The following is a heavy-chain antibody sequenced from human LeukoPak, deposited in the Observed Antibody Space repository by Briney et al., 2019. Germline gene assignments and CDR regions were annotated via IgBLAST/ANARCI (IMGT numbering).Heavy chain of an antibody. Sequence: ASVKVSCKASGYTFTSYGISWVRQAPGQGLEWMGWISAYNGNTNYAQKLQGRVTMTTDTSTSTAYMELRSLRSDDTAVYYCARGSNYDILTGYWHWFDPWGQGSLVTVS. V-gene: IGHV1-18*01. J-gene: IGHJ5*02. CDR2: ISAYNGNT. CDR1: GYTFTSYG. CDR3: ARGSNYDILTGYWHWFDP. D-gene: IGHD3-9*01.